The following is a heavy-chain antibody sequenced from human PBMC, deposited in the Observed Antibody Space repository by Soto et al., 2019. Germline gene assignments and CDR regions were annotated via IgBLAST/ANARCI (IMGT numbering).Heavy chain of an antibody. D-gene: IGHD3-3*01. CDR1: GGSFSGYY. V-gene: IGHV4-34*01. J-gene: IGHJ6*02. CDR2: INHSGST. CDR3: ARSPPRSLRFLEWLSRGYDGMDV. Sequence: PSETLSLTCSVYGGSFSGYYWSWIRQPPGKGLEWIGEINHSGSTNYNPSLKSRVTISVDTSKNQFSLKLSSVTAADTAVYYCARSPPRSLRFLEWLSRGYDGMDVWGQGTTVTVSS.